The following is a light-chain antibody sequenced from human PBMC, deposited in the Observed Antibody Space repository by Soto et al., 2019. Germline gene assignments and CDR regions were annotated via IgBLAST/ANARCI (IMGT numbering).Light chain of an antibody. CDR2: SNN. CDR1: SSNIGSNS. Sequence: QSVLTQPPSASGTPGQRVTISCSGSSSNIGSNSANWYQQLPGTAPKLLIYSNNQRRSGVPDRFSGSKSGTSANLAISGLQSEDEADYYCTSWDDSVHGPLFGGGTKLTVL. CDR3: TSWDDSVHGPL. J-gene: IGLJ2*01. V-gene: IGLV1-44*01.